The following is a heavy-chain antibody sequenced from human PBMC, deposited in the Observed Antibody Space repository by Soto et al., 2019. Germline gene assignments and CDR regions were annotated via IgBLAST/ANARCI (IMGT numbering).Heavy chain of an antibody. CDR3: ARRIATAGLFDY. J-gene: IGHJ4*02. CDR1: GGSIRSGGYY. D-gene: IGHD6-13*01. CDR2: ISYSGTT. Sequence: PSETLSLTCTVYGGSIRSGGYYWSWIRQHPGKGLEWIGYISYSGTTYYNPSLESRVTISADTSKNQFSLKLISVTAADTAVYYCARRIATAGLFDYWGQGTLVTV. V-gene: IGHV4-31*03.